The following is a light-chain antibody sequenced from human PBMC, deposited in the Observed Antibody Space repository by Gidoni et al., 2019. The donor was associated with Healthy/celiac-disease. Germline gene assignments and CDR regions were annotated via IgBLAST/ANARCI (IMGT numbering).Light chain of an antibody. V-gene: IGKV3-20*01. CDR3: QQYGSSQIT. Sequence: EIVLTPSPGTLSLSPGERATLSCRASQSVSSSYLAWYQQKPGQAPRLLIYGASSRATGIPDRFSGSGSGTDFTLTISRLEPEDFAVYYCQQYGSSQITFGQXTRLEIK. CDR2: GAS. CDR1: QSVSSSY. J-gene: IGKJ5*01.